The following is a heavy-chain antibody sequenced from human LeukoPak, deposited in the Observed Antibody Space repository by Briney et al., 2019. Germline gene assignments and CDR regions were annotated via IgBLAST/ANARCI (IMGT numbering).Heavy chain of an antibody. CDR2: INPNSGGT. J-gene: IGHJ5*02. CDR1: GYTFTGYY. CDR3: ARGSMTTVTIDNWFDP. Sequence: ASVKVSCKASGYTFTGYYIHWVRQAPGQGLEWMGRINPNSGGTNYAQKFQGRVTMTRDTSISTAYMELSRLRSDDTAVYYCARGSMTTVTIDNWFDPWGQGTLVTVSS. V-gene: IGHV1-2*06. D-gene: IGHD4-17*01.